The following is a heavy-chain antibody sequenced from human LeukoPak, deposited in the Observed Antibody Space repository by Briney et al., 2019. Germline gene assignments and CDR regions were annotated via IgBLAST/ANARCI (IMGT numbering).Heavy chain of an antibody. CDR3: ARDPRYSSSAHVFDI. D-gene: IGHD6-6*01. CDR2: IYSSGST. CDR1: GGSISSGDYY. Sequence: SETLSLTCTVSGGSISSGDYYWSWIRQPAGKGLEWIGRIYSSGSTNYNPSLKSRVTISQDTSKNQVSLKLSSVTAADTAVYYCARDPRYSSSAHVFDIWGQGIMVTVSS. J-gene: IGHJ3*02. V-gene: IGHV4-61*02.